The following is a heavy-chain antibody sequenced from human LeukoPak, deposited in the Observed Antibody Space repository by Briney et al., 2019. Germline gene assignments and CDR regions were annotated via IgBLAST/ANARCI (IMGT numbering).Heavy chain of an antibody. Sequence: GGSLRLSCAASGFTFSSSAMSWVRQAPGKGLEWVSAISNNGGYTYYADSVQGRFTISRDNSKSTLCLQMNSLRAEDTAVYYCAKDRYGPPNWGQGTLVTVSS. V-gene: IGHV3-23*01. D-gene: IGHD4-17*01. J-gene: IGHJ4*02. CDR3: AKDRYGPPN. CDR2: ISNNGGYT. CDR1: GFTFSSSA.